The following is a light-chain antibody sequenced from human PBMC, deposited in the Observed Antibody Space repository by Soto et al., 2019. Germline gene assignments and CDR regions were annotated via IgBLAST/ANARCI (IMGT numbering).Light chain of an antibody. J-gene: IGLJ1*01. Sequence: QSALTQPASVSGSPGQSITISCTGTSSDVGPYNFVSWYQQHPGKAPKLMIYEVTKRPSGVPDRFSGSKSGNTASLTVSGLQAEDEADYYCSSYAGSSYVFGTGTKLTVL. V-gene: IGLV2-8*01. CDR2: EVT. CDR1: SSDVGPYNF. CDR3: SSYAGSSYV.